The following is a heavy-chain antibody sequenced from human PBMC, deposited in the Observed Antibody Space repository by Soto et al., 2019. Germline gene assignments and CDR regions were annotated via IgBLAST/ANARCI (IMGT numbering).Heavy chain of an antibody. CDR3: VRESAMDV. V-gene: IGHV3-74*01. Sequence: GGSLRLSCAASGFTFSSYWMYWVRQAPGKGLAWVSHINNDGSNTWYADSVKGRFTISRDNARNTLYLQMNSLKGDDTGVYYCVRESAMDVWGQGTTVTVSS. J-gene: IGHJ6*02. CDR1: GFTFSSYW. CDR2: INNDGSNT.